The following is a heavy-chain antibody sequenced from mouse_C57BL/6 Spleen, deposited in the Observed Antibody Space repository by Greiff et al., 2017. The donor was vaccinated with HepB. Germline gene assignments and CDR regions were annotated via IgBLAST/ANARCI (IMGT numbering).Heavy chain of an antibody. Sequence: QVQLQQPGAELVKPGASVKLSCKASGYTFTSYWMHWVKQRPGQGLEWIGMIHPNSGSTNYNEKFKSKATLTADKSSSTAYMQLSSLTSEDSAVYYCARSGDYDPFDYWGQGTTLTVSS. J-gene: IGHJ2*01. CDR1: GYTFTSYW. D-gene: IGHD2-4*01. CDR2: IHPNSGST. CDR3: ARSGDYDPFDY. V-gene: IGHV1-64*01.